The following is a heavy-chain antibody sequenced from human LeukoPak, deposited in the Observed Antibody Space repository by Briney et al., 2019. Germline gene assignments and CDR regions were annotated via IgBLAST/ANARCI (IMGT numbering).Heavy chain of an antibody. V-gene: IGHV3-30*03. CDR2: ISYDGSNK. Sequence: GGSLRLSCAASGFTFRSYGMHWVRQAPGKGLEWVAVISYDGSNKYYADSVKGRFTISRDNSKNTLYLQMNSLRAEDTAVYYCARDPFGVVTGGRGYFDYWGQGTLVTVSS. CDR3: ARDPFGVVTGGRGYFDY. CDR1: GFTFRSYG. J-gene: IGHJ4*02. D-gene: IGHD3-3*01.